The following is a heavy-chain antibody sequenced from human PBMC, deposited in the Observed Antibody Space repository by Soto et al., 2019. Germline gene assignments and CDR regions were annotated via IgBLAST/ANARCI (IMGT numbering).Heavy chain of an antibody. J-gene: IGHJ6*03. Sequence: VKVSCKASGYTFTSYGISWVRQAPGQGLEWMGWISAYNGNTNYAQKLQGRVTMTTDTSTSTAYMELRSLRSDDTAVYYYAIFRVFGSGILEYHYYMAVWGKGTTVTVSS. CDR2: ISAYNGNT. V-gene: IGHV1-18*01. D-gene: IGHD3-3*01. CDR3: AIFRVFGSGILEYHYYMAV. CDR1: GYTFTSYG.